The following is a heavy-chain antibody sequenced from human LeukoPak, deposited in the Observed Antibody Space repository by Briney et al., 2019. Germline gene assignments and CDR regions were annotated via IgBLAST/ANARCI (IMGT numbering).Heavy chain of an antibody. Sequence: GGSLRLSCAASGFTFSSYWMHWVRQAPGKGLVWVSRINSDASSTSYADSVKGRFTISRDNAKNTLYLQMNSLRAEDAAVYYCARDGDYGDRFDYWGQGTLVTVSS. CDR3: ARDGDYGDRFDY. CDR2: INSDASST. J-gene: IGHJ4*02. CDR1: GFTFSSYW. V-gene: IGHV3-74*01. D-gene: IGHD4-17*01.